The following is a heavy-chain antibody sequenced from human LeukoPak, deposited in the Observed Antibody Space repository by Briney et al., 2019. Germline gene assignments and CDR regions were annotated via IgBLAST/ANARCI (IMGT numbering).Heavy chain of an antibody. D-gene: IGHD4-17*01. CDR2: ISSNGGST. J-gene: IGHJ4*02. CDR3: ARDGENYGKGKTFDY. V-gene: IGHV3-64*01. CDR1: GLTSSSYA. Sequence: GGSLRLSCAASGLTSSSYAMHWVRQAPGKGLEYVSAISSNGGSTYYANSVKGRFTISRDNSKNTLYLQMGSLRAEDMAVYYCARDGENYGKGKTFDYWGQGTLVTVSS.